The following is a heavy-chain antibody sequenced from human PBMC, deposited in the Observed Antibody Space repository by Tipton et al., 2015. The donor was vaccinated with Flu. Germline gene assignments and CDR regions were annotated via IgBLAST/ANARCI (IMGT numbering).Heavy chain of an antibody. V-gene: IGHV4-61*01. CDR1: GGSISSSSYY. CDR3: ARVPLSGDMDV. Sequence: TLSLTCTVSGGSISSSSYYWSWIRQPPGKGLEWIGYIYYSGSTNYNPSLKSRVTISVDTSKNQFSLKLTSVTAADTAVYYCARVPLSGDMDVWGQGTTVTVSS. J-gene: IGHJ6*02. D-gene: IGHD3-3*01. CDR2: IYYSGST.